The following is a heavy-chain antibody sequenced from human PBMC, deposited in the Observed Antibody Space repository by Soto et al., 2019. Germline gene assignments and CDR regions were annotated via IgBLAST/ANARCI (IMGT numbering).Heavy chain of an antibody. CDR1: SSSSYY. CDR2: IYYSGST. Sequence: SSSSYYWGWIRQPPGKGLEWIGSIYYSGSTYYNPSLKSRVTISVDTSKNQFSLKLSSVTAADTAVYYCATNYAYYYYYGMDAWGQGTTVTVSS. CDR3: ATNYAYYYYYGMDA. J-gene: IGHJ6*02. D-gene: IGHD4-4*01. V-gene: IGHV4-39*01.